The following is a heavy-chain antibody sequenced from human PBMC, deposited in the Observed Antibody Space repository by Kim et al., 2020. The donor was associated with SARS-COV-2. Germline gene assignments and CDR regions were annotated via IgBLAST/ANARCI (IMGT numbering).Heavy chain of an antibody. D-gene: IGHD6-13*01. J-gene: IGHJ6*02. Sequence: SETLSLTCAVYGGSFSGYYWSWIRQPPGKGLEWIGEINHSGSTNYNPSLKSRVTISVDTSKNQFSLKLSSVTAADTAVYYCARVPSSRYSSSWYRRYGAYGMDVWGQGTTVTVSS. V-gene: IGHV4-34*01. CDR3: ARVPSSRYSSSWYRRYGAYGMDV. CDR1: GGSFSGYY. CDR2: INHSGST.